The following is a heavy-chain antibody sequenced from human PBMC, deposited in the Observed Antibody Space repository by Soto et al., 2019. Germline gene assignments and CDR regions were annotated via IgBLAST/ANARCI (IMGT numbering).Heavy chain of an antibody. CDR3: ARDVFQEDV. V-gene: IGHV3-30-3*01. CDR2: ILSDGSNK. J-gene: IGHJ6*02. Sequence: QVQLVESGGGVVQPGRSLRLSCAASGFTFSSYAMHWVCQAPGKGLEWVAVILSDGSNKWYVDSVKGRFTISRDNSKNTLYLQMNSLRAEDTAVYYCARDVFQEDVWGQGTTVTVSS. CDR1: GFTFSSYA.